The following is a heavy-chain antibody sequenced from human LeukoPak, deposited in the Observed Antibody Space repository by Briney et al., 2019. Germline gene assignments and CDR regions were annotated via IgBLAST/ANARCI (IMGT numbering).Heavy chain of an antibody. CDR2: IHYSGST. Sequence: SETLSLTCTVSGDSISSYYWNWIRQPPGKGLEWIGYIHYSGSTNCNPSLKSRVTISVDTSKKQFSLRLSSVTATDTAVYYCARMSYDILTGYYHVFDYWGQGTLVTVSS. CDR1: GDSISSYY. D-gene: IGHD3-9*01. J-gene: IGHJ4*02. V-gene: IGHV4-59*08. CDR3: ARMSYDILTGYYHVFDY.